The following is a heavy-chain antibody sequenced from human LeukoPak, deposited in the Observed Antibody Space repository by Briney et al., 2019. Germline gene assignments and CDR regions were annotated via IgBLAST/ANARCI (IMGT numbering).Heavy chain of an antibody. Sequence: PGGSLRLSCAASGFTVSNNYMNWVRQAPGKGLEWVSVIYSGGSASYADYVKGRFTISRDNSRNTVSLQMNTLRAEDTAVYYCARGNSYDSSGYPEYFQNWGQGTLVTVSS. CDR1: GFTVSNNY. V-gene: IGHV3-66*01. D-gene: IGHD3-22*01. CDR3: ARGNSYDSSGYPEYFQN. CDR2: IYSGGSA. J-gene: IGHJ1*01.